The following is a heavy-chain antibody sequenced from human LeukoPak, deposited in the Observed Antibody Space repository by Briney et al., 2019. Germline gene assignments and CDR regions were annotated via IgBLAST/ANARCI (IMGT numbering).Heavy chain of an antibody. J-gene: IGHJ4*02. V-gene: IGHV6-1*01. CDR3: ASFAADKSNDY. CDR1: GDSVSNKIAA. CDR2: TYYRSKWHN. D-gene: IGHD6-13*01. Sequence: SQTLSLTFAISGDSVSNKIAAWNWLRHSPSRGLEWLGRTYYRSKWHNDYAISVNSRITSNADTSKNQFSLQLKSVTPEDTAVYYCASFAADKSNDYWGQGTLVTVSS.